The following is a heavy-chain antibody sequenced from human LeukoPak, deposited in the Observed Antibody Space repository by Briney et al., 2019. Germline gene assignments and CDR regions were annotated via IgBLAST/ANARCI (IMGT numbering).Heavy chain of an antibody. Sequence: PSETLSLTCTVSGGSISSSLYYWGWIRQPPGKGLEWIGNIYYSGSTYYNPSLKSRVSISVDMSDNQFSLRLSSVTAADTAVYYCARLHPYSSSSEDYWGQGTLVTVSS. D-gene: IGHD6-6*01. CDR3: ARLHPYSSSSEDY. CDR1: GGSISSSLYY. V-gene: IGHV4-39*01. CDR2: IYYSGST. J-gene: IGHJ4*02.